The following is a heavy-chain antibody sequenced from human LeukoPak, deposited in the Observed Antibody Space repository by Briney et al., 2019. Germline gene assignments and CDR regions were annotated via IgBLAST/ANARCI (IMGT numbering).Heavy chain of an antibody. V-gene: IGHV3-9*01. D-gene: IGHD4-17*01. Sequence: QSGGSLRLSCAASGFTFDDYATRWVRQAPGKGLEWVSGISWNSGSIGYADSVKGRFTISRDNSKNSLYLQMNSLRAEDTALYYCAKDTSLDTVTTGGFDYWGQGTLVTVSS. CDR3: AKDTSLDTVTTGGFDY. CDR2: ISWNSGSI. J-gene: IGHJ4*02. CDR1: GFTFDDYA.